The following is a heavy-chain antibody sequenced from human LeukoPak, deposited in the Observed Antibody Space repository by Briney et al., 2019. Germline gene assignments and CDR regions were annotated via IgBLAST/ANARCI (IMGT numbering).Heavy chain of an antibody. D-gene: IGHD1-1*01. V-gene: IGHV4-34*01. J-gene: IGHJ1*01. Sequence: PSETLSLTCAVYGGSFSGYYWSWIRQPPGKGLEWIGEINHSGSTNYNPALKSRVTISVDTSKNHFSLKLSYVTAAAPAVYYCAREGPRGTTLLFTRRGLFHHWGQGTLVPVSS. CDR2: INHSGST. CDR1: GGSFSGYY. CDR3: AREGPRGTTLLFTRRGLFHH.